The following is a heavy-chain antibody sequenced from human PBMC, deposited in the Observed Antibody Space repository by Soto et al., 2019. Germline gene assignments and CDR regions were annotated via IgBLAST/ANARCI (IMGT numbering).Heavy chain of an antibody. CDR3: AKGQNRWLPFDY. D-gene: IGHD6-19*01. V-gene: IGHV3-23*01. CDR2: ISGSGSST. J-gene: IGHJ4*02. CDR1: GFTFSNYA. Sequence: PGGSLRLSCAASGFTFSNYAVTWVRQAPGKGLEWVSTISGSGSSTYYADSVKGRFTISRDNSKNTLYLQMNSLRAEDTAVYYCAKGQNRWLPFDYWGQGTLVTVSS.